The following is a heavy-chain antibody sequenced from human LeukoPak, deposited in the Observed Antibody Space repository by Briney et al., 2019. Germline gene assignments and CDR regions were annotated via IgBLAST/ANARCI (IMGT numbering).Heavy chain of an antibody. CDR1: GGSISSSY. V-gene: IGHV4-59*12. CDR3: ARDLGYYGSGSFNWFDP. J-gene: IGHJ5*02. Sequence: PSETLSLTCTVSGGSISSSYWSWIRQPPGKGLEWIGYIYYSGSTNYNPSLKSRVTMSVDTSKNQFSLKLSSVTAADTAVYYCARDLGYYGSGSFNWFDPWGQGTLVTVSS. CDR2: IYYSGST. D-gene: IGHD3-10*01.